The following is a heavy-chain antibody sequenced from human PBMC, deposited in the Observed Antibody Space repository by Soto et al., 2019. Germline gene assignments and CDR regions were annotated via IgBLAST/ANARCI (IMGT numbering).Heavy chain of an antibody. CDR2: TYYRSKWYN. V-gene: IGHV6-1*01. J-gene: IGHJ6*03. CDR3: ARGWYYYYYMDV. CDR1: GDSVSSNSAA. Sequence: PSQTLSLTCAISGDSVSSNSAAWNWIRQSPSRGLEWLGRTYYRSKWYNDYTVSVKSRITINPDTSKNQFSLKLSSVTAADTAVYYCARGWYYYYYMDVWGKGTTVTVS.